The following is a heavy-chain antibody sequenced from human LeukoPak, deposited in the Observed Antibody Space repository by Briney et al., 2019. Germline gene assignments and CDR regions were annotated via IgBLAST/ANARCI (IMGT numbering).Heavy chain of an antibody. J-gene: IGHJ4*02. Sequence: ASVKVSCKASGYTFTSFDINWVRQATGQGLEWMGWMNPSSGNTGYAQKFQGRVTMTRDTSISTAYMEVSSLRSEDTAVYYCARGATTLTPLGYWGQGTLVTVSS. CDR1: GYTFTSFD. CDR3: ARGATTLTPLGY. V-gene: IGHV1-8*01. CDR2: MNPSSGNT. D-gene: IGHD4-17*01.